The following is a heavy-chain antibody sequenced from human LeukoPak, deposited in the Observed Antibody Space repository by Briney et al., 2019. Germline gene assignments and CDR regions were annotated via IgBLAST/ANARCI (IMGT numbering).Heavy chain of an antibody. CDR3: ARGYCSSTSCAASDY. V-gene: IGHV3-30*04. CDR1: GFTFSNYA. D-gene: IGHD2-2*01. CDR2: ISYDGSNK. Sequence: GSLRLSCAASGFTFSNYAMHWVRQAPGKGLEWVAVISYDGSNKYYADSVKGRFTISRDNSKNTLYLQMNSLRAEDTAVYYCARGYCSSTSCAASDYWGQGTLVTVSS. J-gene: IGHJ4*02.